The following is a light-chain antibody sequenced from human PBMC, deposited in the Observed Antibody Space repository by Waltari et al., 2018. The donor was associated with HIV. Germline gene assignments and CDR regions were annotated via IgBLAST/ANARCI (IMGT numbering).Light chain of an antibody. Sequence: QSVLTQPPSVSGAPGQRVTISCTGSSSNIGADYFVHWYQQLPGAAPKLLIYGSSPRPPGVPDRFSGSKSGTSASLAITGLQAEDEADYYCQSYDSSLSGPVVFGGGTKLTVL. CDR1: SSNIGADYF. CDR3: QSYDSSLSGPVV. V-gene: IGLV1-40*01. CDR2: GSS. J-gene: IGLJ2*01.